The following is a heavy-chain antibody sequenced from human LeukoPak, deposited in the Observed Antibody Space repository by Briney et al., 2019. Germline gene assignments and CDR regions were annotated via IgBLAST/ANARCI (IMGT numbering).Heavy chain of an antibody. CDR3: ARLKRGIGAAGTSLRGWFDP. CDR2: IIPIFDTS. J-gene: IGHJ5*02. V-gene: IGHV1-69*13. D-gene: IGHD6-13*01. CDR1: GGTFSSYA. Sequence: ASVKVSCKASGGTFSSYAITWVRQAPGQGLEWMGGIIPIFDTSNYAQKFQGRVTFTSDDSTSTAYMELSSLRSEDTAVYYCARLKRGIGAAGTSLRGWFDPWGQGTLVTVSS.